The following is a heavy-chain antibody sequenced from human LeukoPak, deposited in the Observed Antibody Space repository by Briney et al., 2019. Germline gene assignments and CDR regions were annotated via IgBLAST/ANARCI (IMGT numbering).Heavy chain of an antibody. D-gene: IGHD2-2*01. Sequence: SETLSLTCTVSGGSISSYYWSWIRQPPGKGLEWIGYIYYSGSTNYNPSLKSRVAISVDTSKNQFSLKLSSVTAADTAVYYCARGGPYCSSTSCYIFDYWGQGTLVTVSS. J-gene: IGHJ4*02. CDR1: GGSISSYY. V-gene: IGHV4-59*01. CDR3: ARGGPYCSSTSCYIFDY. CDR2: IYYSGST.